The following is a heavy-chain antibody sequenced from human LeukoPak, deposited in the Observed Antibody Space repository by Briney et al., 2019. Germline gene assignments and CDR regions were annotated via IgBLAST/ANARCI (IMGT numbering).Heavy chain of an antibody. J-gene: IGHJ6*02. CDR2: INTNTGNP. V-gene: IGHV7-4-1*02. D-gene: IGHD3-10*01. CDR1: GYTFTSYA. Sequence: ASVTVSCKASGYTFTSYAMNWVRQAPGQGLEWMGWINTNTGNPTYAQGFTGRFVFSLDTSVSTAYLQISSLKAEDTAVYYCASLRENYGSTYYYYYTMDVWGQGTTVTVSS. CDR3: ASLRENYGSTYYYYYTMDV.